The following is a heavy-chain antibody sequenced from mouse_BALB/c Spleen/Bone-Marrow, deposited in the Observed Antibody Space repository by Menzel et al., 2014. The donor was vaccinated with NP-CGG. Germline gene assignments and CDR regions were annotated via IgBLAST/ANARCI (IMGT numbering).Heavy chain of an antibody. CDR1: GYAFTNYW. V-gene: IGHV1-63*01. CDR2: IYPGGGHI. J-gene: IGHJ4*01. Sequence: QVQLKESGAELVRPGTSVKISCKASGYAFTNYWLGWVKQRPGHGLEWIGNIYPGGGHIYYNEKFKGKATLTADKSSSIAYMQLSSLTSEDSAVYFCARRDYDGYPYALDYWGQGTSVTVSS. D-gene: IGHD2-3*01. CDR3: ARRDYDGYPYALDY.